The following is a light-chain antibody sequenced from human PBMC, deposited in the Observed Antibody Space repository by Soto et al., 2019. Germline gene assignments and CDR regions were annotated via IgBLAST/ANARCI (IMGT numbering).Light chain of an antibody. J-gene: IGKJ4*01. CDR2: GAS. Sequence: IVVTQSPAILSVSPGERVTLSCRASQNVVTNFAWYQQRLGQAPRLLIYGASARATGVPARFSGSGSGTEFFLTISSLQSEDFAVYYCQHYNNWLGTFGGGTKVEIK. CDR1: QNVVTN. CDR3: QHYNNWLGT. V-gene: IGKV3-15*01.